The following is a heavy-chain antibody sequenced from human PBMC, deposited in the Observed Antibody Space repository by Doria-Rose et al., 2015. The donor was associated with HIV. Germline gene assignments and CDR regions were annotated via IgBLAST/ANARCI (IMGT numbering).Heavy chain of an antibody. V-gene: IGHV2-26*01. Sequence: QVTLKESGPVLVKPTETLTLTCTVSGVSLSSPGMGASWIRQPPGKALEWLANIFSDDDRSYTTSLKSRLTISRGTSKSQVVLTMTDMDPVDTATYYCARIKSSRWYHKYYFDYWGQGTLVIVSA. D-gene: IGHD6-13*01. J-gene: IGHJ4*02. CDR2: IFSDDDR. CDR1: GVSLSSPGMG. CDR3: ARIKSSRWYHKYYFDY.